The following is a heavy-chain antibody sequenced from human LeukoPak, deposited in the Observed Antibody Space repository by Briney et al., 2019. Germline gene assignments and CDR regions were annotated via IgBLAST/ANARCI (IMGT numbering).Heavy chain of an antibody. Sequence: GGALRLSCAVSGVDFGDFAMNCVRQALREGRGWVGFIKTKVYGGTTEYAASVKGRFIISRDDSKAIAYLQMNDLKTEDTAVYYCTRDHRDDWNPGYYFDFWGQGTLVTVSS. V-gene: IGHV3-49*04. D-gene: IGHD1-1*01. J-gene: IGHJ4*02. CDR2: IKTKVYGGTT. CDR3: TRDHRDDWNPGYYFDF. CDR1: GVDFGDFA.